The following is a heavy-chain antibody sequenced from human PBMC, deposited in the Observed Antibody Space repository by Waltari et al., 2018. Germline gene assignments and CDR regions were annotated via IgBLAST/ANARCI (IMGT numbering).Heavy chain of an antibody. V-gene: IGHV3-33*01. J-gene: IGHJ6*02. CDR2: IRYDGSNK. Sequence: QVQLVESGGGVVQPGGSLRLSCAASGFTFSSYGMHWVRQAPGKGLGWVAVIRYDGSNKYYADSVKGRFTISRDNSKNTLYLQMNSLRAEDTAVYYCARAPRGYYYGMDVWGQGTTVTVSS. CDR1: GFTFSSYG. CDR3: ARAPRGYYYGMDV.